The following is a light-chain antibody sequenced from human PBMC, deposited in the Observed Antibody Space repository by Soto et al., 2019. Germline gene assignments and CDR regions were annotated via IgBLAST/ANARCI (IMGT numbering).Light chain of an antibody. CDR3: QSYDRSLSGSV. Sequence: QSVLTQPPSVSGAPGQRIIISCTGSSSNIGADYDVHWYKQFPGAAPKLLIYGNANRPSGVPDRISGSKSGTSASLAITGLQAEDEADYYCQSYDRSLSGSVSGTGTKVTVL. V-gene: IGLV1-40*01. CDR2: GNA. CDR1: SSNIGADYD. J-gene: IGLJ1*01.